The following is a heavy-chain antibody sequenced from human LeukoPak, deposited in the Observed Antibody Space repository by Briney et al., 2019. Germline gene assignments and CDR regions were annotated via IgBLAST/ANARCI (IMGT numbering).Heavy chain of an antibody. J-gene: IGHJ4*02. V-gene: IGHV1-69*02. Sequence: ASVKVSCKASGGTFSSYSISWVRQAPGQGLEWMGRIIPIFGIANYAQKFQGRVTITADKSTSTAYMELSSLRSEDTAVYYCANIESTSSSVGYWGQGTLVTVSS. CDR2: IIPIFGIA. CDR1: GGTFSSYS. CDR3: ANIESTSSSVGY. D-gene: IGHD6-6*01.